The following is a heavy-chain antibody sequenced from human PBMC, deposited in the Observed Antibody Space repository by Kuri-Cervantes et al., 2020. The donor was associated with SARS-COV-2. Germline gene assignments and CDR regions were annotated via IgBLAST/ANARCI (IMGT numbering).Heavy chain of an antibody. V-gene: IGHV3-48*01. J-gene: IGHJ6*02. D-gene: IGHD3-9*01. Sequence: LSLTCAASGLTFSSYSMNWVRQAPGKGLEWVSYISSSSSTIYYADSVKGRFTISRDNSKNTLYLQMNSLRAKDTAVYYCAKDVGYFGGMDVWGQGTTVTVSS. CDR3: AKDVGYFGGMDV. CDR2: ISSSSSTI. CDR1: GLTFSSYS.